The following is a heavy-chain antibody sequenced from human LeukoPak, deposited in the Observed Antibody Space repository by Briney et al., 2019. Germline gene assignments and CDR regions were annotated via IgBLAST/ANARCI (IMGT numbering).Heavy chain of an antibody. Sequence: GGSLRLSCAASGFTFSSHAMSWVRQAPGKGLEWVSAISGSGGSTYYADSVKGRFTISRDNSKNTLYLQMNSLRAEDTAVYYCAKYPSGIAAAGAEDYWGQGTLVTVSS. J-gene: IGHJ4*02. V-gene: IGHV3-23*01. CDR2: ISGSGGST. CDR3: AKYPSGIAAAGAEDY. CDR1: GFTFSSHA. D-gene: IGHD6-13*01.